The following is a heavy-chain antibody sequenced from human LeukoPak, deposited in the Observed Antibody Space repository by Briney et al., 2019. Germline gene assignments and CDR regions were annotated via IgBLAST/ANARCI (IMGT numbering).Heavy chain of an antibody. CDR3: ARDECGGDCSLDV. D-gene: IGHD2-21*02. CDR2: ILYEGINK. Sequence: PGGSLRLSCAVSGFTFTSYATHWVPKSPGKGLEGGADILYEGINKYYADSVKGRFPTSRDNSNNTLYQQMNSLRAEATAVLYCARDECGGDCSLDVWGQGTPVTVSS. CDR1: GFTFTSYA. V-gene: IGHV3-30-3*01. J-gene: IGHJ6*02.